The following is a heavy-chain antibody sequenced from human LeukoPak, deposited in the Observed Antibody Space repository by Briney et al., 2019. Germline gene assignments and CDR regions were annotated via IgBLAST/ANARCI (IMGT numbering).Heavy chain of an antibody. J-gene: IGHJ4*02. CDR3: ARGVAGYGPYDY. Sequence: SETLSLTCTVSGGSISNYYWSWIRQPPGKGLEWIGFIYYSGSTNYNPSLKSRVTISLDTPKNQFSLRLNSVTAADTAVYYCARGVAGYGPYDYWGQGTLVTVSS. V-gene: IGHV4-59*01. CDR1: GGSISNYY. D-gene: IGHD5-12*01. CDR2: IYYSGST.